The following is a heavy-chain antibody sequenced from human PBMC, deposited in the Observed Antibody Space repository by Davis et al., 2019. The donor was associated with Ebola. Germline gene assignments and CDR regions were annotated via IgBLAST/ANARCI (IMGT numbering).Heavy chain of an antibody. J-gene: IGHJ6*02. Sequence: GESLKISCAASGFTFSSYWMSWVRQAPGKGLEWVANIKQDGSEKYYVDSVKGRFTISRDNAKNSLYLQMNSLRAEDTAVYYCARGDQHYYYYYGMDVWGQGTTVTVSS. V-gene: IGHV3-7*01. CDR2: IKQDGSEK. CDR1: GFTFSSYW. CDR3: ARGDQHYYYYYGMDV.